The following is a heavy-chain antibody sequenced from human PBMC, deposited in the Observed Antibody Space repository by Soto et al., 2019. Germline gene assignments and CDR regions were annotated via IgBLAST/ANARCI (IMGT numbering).Heavy chain of an antibody. CDR1: GCSISSSSYY. V-gene: IGHV4-39*01. CDR3: ARLVAGYMSDY. Sequence: QLQLQESGPGLVKPSETLSLTCTVSGCSISSSSYYWGWIRQPPGKGLEWIGSIYYSGSTYYNPSIKSRVTISVDTSKNQFSLRLSSVTAADSAVYYCARLVAGYMSDYWGQGTLVTVSS. J-gene: IGHJ4*02. D-gene: IGHD5-18*01. CDR2: IYYSGST.